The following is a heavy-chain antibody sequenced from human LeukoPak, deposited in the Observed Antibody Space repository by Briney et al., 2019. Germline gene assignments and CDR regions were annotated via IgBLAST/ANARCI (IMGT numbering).Heavy chain of an antibody. V-gene: IGHV4-30-4*01. Sequence: SSETLSLTCTVSGGSISSGDYYWSWIRQPPGTGLEWIGYIYYSGSTYYNPSLKSRVTISVDTSKNQFSLKLSSVTAADTAVYYCARGFDFGVRWGQGTLVTVSS. D-gene: IGHD3-3*01. J-gene: IGHJ4*02. CDR1: GGSISSGDYY. CDR2: IYYSGST. CDR3: ARGFDFGVR.